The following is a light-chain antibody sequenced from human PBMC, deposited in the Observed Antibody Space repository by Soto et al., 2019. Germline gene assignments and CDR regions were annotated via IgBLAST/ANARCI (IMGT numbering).Light chain of an antibody. CDR2: DAS. J-gene: IGKJ2*03. CDR1: QCISIC. Sequence: DIQMTQYPSTLSASVGVRVTITCRASQCISICLAWYQRKPGKAHNLLSYDASSLQSAVPSRFSGSGSGTEFTFTISGQQPDDVATQYCQQYNSFTALSVGEGTKVEIK. CDR3: QQYNSFTALS. V-gene: IGKV1-5*01.